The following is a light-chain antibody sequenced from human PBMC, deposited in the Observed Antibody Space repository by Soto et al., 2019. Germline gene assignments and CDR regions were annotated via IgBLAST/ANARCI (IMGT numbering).Light chain of an antibody. Sequence: DIQMTQSPSTLSASVGDRVTITCRASQNIGTSLAWYQQTPGKAPKLLISDASTLESGVPSRFGGSGSGTDFTLTISCLQSEDFATYYCQQYYSYPLTFGGGTKVDIK. CDR3: QQYYSYPLT. CDR1: QNIGTS. J-gene: IGKJ4*01. CDR2: DAS. V-gene: IGKV1-5*01.